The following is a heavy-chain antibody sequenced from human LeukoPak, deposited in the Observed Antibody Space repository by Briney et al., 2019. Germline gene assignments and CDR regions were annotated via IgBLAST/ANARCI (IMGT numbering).Heavy chain of an antibody. CDR1: GASISSADFF. CDR3: ARAYCSGNTCYGLDY. J-gene: IGHJ4*02. CDR2: THYSGRT. V-gene: IGHV4-30-4*08. D-gene: IGHD2-15*01. Sequence: SETLSLTCTVSGASISSADFFWSWIRQPPGKGPEWIGYTHYSGRTYYNPSLRSRLTISADTSKNQFSLRLSSVTAADTAVYYCARAYCSGNTCYGLDYWGQGTLGTVSS.